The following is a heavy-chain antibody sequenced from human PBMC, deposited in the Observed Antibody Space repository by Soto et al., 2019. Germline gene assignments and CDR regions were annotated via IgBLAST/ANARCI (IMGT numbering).Heavy chain of an antibody. D-gene: IGHD2-15*01. CDR3: ARGGGLYCSGGSCYSWFDP. V-gene: IGHV1-2*04. CDR1: GYTFTGYY. J-gene: IGHJ5*02. CDR2: INPNSGGT. Sequence: QVQLVQAGAEVKKPGASVKVSCKASGYTFTGYYMHWVRQAPGQGLEWMGWINPNSGGTNYAQKCQGWVTMTRDTSIITAYMELSRLRSDDTAVYYCARGGGLYCSGGSCYSWFDPWGQGTLVTVSS.